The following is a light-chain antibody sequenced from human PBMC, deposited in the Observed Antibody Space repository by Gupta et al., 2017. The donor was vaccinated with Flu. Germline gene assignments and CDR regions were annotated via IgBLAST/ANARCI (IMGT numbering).Light chain of an antibody. CDR2: YVT. CDR1: SNDVGRANY. J-gene: IGLJ3*02. V-gene: IGLV2-11*01. CDR3: CSDAGSYVWV. Sequence: TSNDVGRANYVACYQHHPAKAPHLLVYYVTRRPSGVPDRFSGSKSGNTAALIISGRQAEDDADYYCCSDAGSYVWVFGGGTKLTVL.